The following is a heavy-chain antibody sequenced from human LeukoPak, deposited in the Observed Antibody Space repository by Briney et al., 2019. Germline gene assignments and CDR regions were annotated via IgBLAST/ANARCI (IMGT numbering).Heavy chain of an antibody. Sequence: GGSLRLSCAASGFTFSTYSMNWVRQAPGKGLEWVSYISSSSSTINYADSVKGRFTISRDNAKNSLYLQMNSLRDEDTAVYYCARVRWLDFYFDCWGQGTLVTVSS. CDR3: ARVRWLDFYFDC. V-gene: IGHV3-48*02. CDR2: ISSSSSTI. D-gene: IGHD6-19*01. J-gene: IGHJ4*02. CDR1: GFTFSTYS.